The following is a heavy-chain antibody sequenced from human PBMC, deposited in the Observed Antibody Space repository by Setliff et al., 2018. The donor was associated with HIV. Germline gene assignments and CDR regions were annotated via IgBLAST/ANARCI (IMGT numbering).Heavy chain of an antibody. CDR3: ARGRYNSRIDV. CDR1: GYTFTNYG. Sequence: ASVKVSCKASGYTFTNYGVSWVRQAPGQGLEWVGWISTNNDLVGYAQKFQGRVTMTTDTSTSTAYMELTSLRSDDTAMYYCARGRYNSRIDVWGQGTTVTVSS. D-gene: IGHD5-18*01. V-gene: IGHV1-18*01. CDR2: ISTNNDLV. J-gene: IGHJ6*02.